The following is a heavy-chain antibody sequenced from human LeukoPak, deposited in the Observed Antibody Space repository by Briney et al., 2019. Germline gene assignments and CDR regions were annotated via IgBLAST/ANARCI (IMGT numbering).Heavy chain of an antibody. CDR1: GGSISTSNYY. CDR3: ARYSSSTGYFDY. CDR2: IYYTGST. D-gene: IGHD6-6*01. J-gene: IGHJ4*02. Sequence: SETLSLTCTVSGGSISTSNYYWGWIRQPPGKGLEWIGTIYYTGSTYYNPSLKSRATISLGTSKNQFSLKLTSVTAADTAVYYCARYSSSTGYFDYWGQGTLVTVSS. V-gene: IGHV4-39*07.